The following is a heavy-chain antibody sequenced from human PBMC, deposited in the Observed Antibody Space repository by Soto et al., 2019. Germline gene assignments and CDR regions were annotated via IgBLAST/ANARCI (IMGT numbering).Heavy chain of an antibody. CDR2: IYYSGST. Sequence: PSETLSLTCTVSGGSISSYYWSWIRQPPGKGLEWIGYIYYSGSTNYNPSLKSRVTISVDTSKNQFSLKLSSVTAADTAVYYCARLVYCSGGSCYLGADYYYYYYMDVWGKGTTVT. CDR3: ARLVYCSGGSCYLGADYYYYYYMDV. D-gene: IGHD2-15*01. CDR1: GGSISSYY. V-gene: IGHV4-59*08. J-gene: IGHJ6*03.